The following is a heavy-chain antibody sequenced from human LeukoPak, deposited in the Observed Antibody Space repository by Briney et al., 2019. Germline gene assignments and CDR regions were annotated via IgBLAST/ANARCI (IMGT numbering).Heavy chain of an antibody. V-gene: IGHV4-59*01. D-gene: IGHD2-15*01. CDR3: VRVLGYCSAGTCYPRFDP. J-gene: IGHJ5*02. CDR1: GGSISSYY. Sequence: SGTLSLTCIVSGGSISSYYWSWIRQPPGKGLEWIGYIYYSGTTNYNPSLKSRVTISVDTSKNQFSLNLSSVTAADTAVYYCVRVLGYCSAGTCYPRFDPWGQGTLVTVSS. CDR2: IYYSGTT.